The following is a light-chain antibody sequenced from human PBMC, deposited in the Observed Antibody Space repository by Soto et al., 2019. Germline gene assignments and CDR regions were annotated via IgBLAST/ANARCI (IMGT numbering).Light chain of an antibody. CDR3: AAWDDGLNRRYV. CDR1: SSHIGSNT. Sequence: QSVLTQPPSASGSPGQRVTISCSGSSSHIGSNTVNWYQQLPGTAPKPLIYSNNQRPSGVPDRFSGSKSGTSASLAISGLQSEDEADYYCAAWDDGLNRRYVFGTGTKVTVL. J-gene: IGLJ1*01. V-gene: IGLV1-44*01. CDR2: SNN.